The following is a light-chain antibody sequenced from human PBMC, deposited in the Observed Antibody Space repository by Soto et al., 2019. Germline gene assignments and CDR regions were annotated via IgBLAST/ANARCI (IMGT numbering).Light chain of an antibody. J-gene: IGLJ1*01. CDR2: ELT. Sequence: QSALTQPASVSGSLGQSITISCTGTSDNIGRFSFVSWYQQHPGKAPKLLIYELTKRPSGISDRFSGSKSGNTASLTISGLQAEDEADYYCSSYETTSRRLFGTGTKLTVL. CDR3: SSYETTSRRL. CDR1: SDNIGRFSF. V-gene: IGLV2-14*01.